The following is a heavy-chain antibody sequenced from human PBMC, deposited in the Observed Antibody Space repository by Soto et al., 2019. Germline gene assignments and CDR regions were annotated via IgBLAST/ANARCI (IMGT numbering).Heavy chain of an antibody. V-gene: IGHV3-7*01. CDR3: VRIAATGRGWEV. J-gene: IGHJ6*02. Sequence: EVQLVESGGGLVQPGGSLRLSCVDSGFTFSLDWMSWVRQAPVEGLEWVGNIKQDGSEENYVDSLKGRVTISRDNAKNSIYLQMNSLRAEDTAVYYCVRIAATGRGWEVWGQGSTVVVSS. CDR1: GFTFSLDW. CDR2: IKQDGSEE. D-gene: IGHD6-13*01.